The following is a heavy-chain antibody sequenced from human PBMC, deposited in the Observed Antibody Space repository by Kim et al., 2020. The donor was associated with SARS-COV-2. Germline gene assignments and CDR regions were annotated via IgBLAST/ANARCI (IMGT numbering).Heavy chain of an antibody. J-gene: IGHJ4*02. CDR3: ARGLYSSSWYYGAYYFDY. CDR1: GGSFSGYY. V-gene: IGHV4-34*01. D-gene: IGHD6-13*01. Sequence: SETLSLTCAVYGGSFSGYYWSWIRQPPGKGLEWIGEINHSGSTNYNPSLKSRVTISVDTSKNQFSLKLSSVPAADTAVYYCARGLYSSSWYYGAYYFDYWGQGTLVTVSS. CDR2: INHSGST.